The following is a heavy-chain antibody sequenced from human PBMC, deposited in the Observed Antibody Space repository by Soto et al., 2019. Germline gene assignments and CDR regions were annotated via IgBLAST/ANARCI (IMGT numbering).Heavy chain of an antibody. CDR1: GGSISSGDYY. CDR3: ARFWGPITAAVDDY. Sequence: PSETLSLTCTVSGGSISSGDYYWSWIRQPPGKGLEWIGYIYYSGSTFYNPSLKSRVTISVDTSKNQFSLKLSSVTAADTAVYYCARFWGPITAAVDDYWGPGTLVTVSS. D-gene: IGHD6-13*01. CDR2: IYYSGST. V-gene: IGHV4-30-4*02. J-gene: IGHJ4*02.